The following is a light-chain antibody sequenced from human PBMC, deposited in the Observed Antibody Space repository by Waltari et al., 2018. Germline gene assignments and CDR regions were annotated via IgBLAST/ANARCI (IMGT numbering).Light chain of an antibody. V-gene: IGLV2-8*01. CDR2: EVT. J-gene: IGLJ3*02. Sequence: QSALTQPPSASGSLGQSVTISCTGTNSDVGDYNYVSWYQQHPGKAPKFMIYEVTKRPSGVPDRFSGSKSGNTASLTVSGLQAEDEADYYCSSYAGRNNLVFGGGTKLTVL. CDR3: SSYAGRNNLV. CDR1: NSDVGDYNY.